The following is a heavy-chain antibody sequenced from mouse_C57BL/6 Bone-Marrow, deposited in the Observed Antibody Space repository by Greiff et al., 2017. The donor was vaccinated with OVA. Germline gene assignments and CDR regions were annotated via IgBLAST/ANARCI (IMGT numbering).Heavy chain of an antibody. J-gene: IGHJ1*03. D-gene: IGHD1-1*01. V-gene: IGHV1-64*01. CDR2: IHPNSGST. CDR1: GYTFTSYW. Sequence: QVQLQQPGAELVKPGASVKLSCKASGYTFTSYWMHWVKQRPGQGLEWIGMIHPNSGSTNYNEKFKSKATLTVDKSSSTAYMQLSRLTSEDSAVYYCARSYYGSSYWYFDVWGTGTTVTVSS. CDR3: ARSYYGSSYWYFDV.